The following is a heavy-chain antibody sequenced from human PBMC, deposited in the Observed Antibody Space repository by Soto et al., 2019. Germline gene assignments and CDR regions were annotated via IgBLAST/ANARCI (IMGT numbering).Heavy chain of an antibody. V-gene: IGHV1-69*06. CDR1: GGSFSSHA. CDR2: IIPLFGRS. CDR3: ARSDDGGGRDYWYFDL. D-gene: IGHD4-17*01. Sequence: QVQLMQSGAEVRKPGSSVKVSCRASGGSFSSHAISWVRQAPGQGLEWMGGIIPLFGRSNYAQKFQGRVTITADTITGTAYMELNSLRSEDSAVYYCARSDDGGGRDYWYFDLWGRGTLVTVSS. J-gene: IGHJ2*01.